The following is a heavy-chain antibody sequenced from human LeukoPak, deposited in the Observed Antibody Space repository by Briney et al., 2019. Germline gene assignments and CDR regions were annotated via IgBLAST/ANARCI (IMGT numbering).Heavy chain of an antibody. V-gene: IGHV3-33*01. CDR2: IWYDGSNK. D-gene: IGHD1-1*01. J-gene: IGHJ4*02. CDR1: GFTFSSYG. Sequence: GRSLRLSCAASGFTFSSYGMHWVRQAPGKGLEWVAVIWYDGSNKYYEDSVKGRFTISRDNSKNTLYLQMNSLRAEDTAVYYCARGGTTGTTPTDYWGQGTLVTVSS. CDR3: ARGGTTGTTPTDY.